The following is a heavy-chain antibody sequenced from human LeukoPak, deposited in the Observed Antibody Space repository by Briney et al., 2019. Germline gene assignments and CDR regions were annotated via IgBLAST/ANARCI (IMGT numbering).Heavy chain of an antibody. Sequence: GGSLRLSCAASGFTFSSYSMNWVRQAPGKGLEWVSSISSSSSYLYYADSVKGRFTISRDNAKNSLHLQMNSLRTEDTAVYFCARDHYGSGTYYDKNFDYWGQGTLVTVSS. J-gene: IGHJ4*02. CDR2: ISSSSSYL. CDR3: ARDHYGSGTYYDKNFDY. CDR1: GFTFSSYS. D-gene: IGHD3-10*01. V-gene: IGHV3-21*01.